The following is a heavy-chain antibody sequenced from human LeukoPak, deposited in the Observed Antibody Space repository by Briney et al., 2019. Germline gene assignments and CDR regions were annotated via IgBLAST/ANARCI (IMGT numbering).Heavy chain of an antibody. Sequence: GASVKVSCKASGGTFSSYATSWVRQAPGQGLEWMGGIIPIFGTANYAQKFQGRVTITADESTSTAYMELSSLRSEDTAVYYCASRITMVRGVITNNWFDPWGQGTLVTVSS. CDR3: ASRITMVRGVITNNWFDP. V-gene: IGHV1-69*13. CDR2: IIPIFGTA. CDR1: GGTFSSYA. J-gene: IGHJ5*02. D-gene: IGHD3-10*01.